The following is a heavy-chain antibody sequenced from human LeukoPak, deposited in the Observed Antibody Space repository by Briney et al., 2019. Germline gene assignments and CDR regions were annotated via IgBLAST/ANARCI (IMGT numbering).Heavy chain of an antibody. CDR2: IIPIFGTA. J-gene: IGHJ4*02. D-gene: IGHD6-13*01. CDR3: ARGPFIAAAGI. V-gene: IGHV1-69*13. Sequence: ASVKVSCKASGGTFSSYAISWVRQAPGQGLEWMGGIIPIFGTANYAQKFQGRVTITADESTSTAYMELSSLRSEGTAVYYCARGPFIAAAGIWGQGTLVTVSS. CDR1: GGTFSSYA.